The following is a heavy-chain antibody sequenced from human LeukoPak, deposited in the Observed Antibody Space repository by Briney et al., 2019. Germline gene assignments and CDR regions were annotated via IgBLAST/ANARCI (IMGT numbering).Heavy chain of an antibody. V-gene: IGHV1-69*01. Sequence: SVKVSCKASGGTFSRYAINWVRQAPGQGLEWMGGIIPIFGTTNYAQKFQSRVTITADESTSTAYMELSSLRSEDTAVYYCAGDGANYYDSSDYYLDAFDIWGQGTMVTVSS. CDR1: GGTFSRYA. J-gene: IGHJ3*02. CDR3: AGDGANYYDSSDYYLDAFDI. D-gene: IGHD3-22*01. CDR2: IIPIFGTT.